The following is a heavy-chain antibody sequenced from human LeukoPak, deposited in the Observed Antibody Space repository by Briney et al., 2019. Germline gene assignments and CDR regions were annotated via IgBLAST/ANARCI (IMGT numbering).Heavy chain of an antibody. Sequence: SETLSLTCTVSGGSISSGGYYWSWIRQHPGKGLEWIGYIYYSGSTYYNPSLKSRVTISVDTSKNQFSLKLSSVTAADTAVYYCARHRGSGSPYFDYWGQGTLVTVSS. V-gene: IGHV4-31*03. J-gene: IGHJ4*02. CDR3: ARHRGSGSPYFDY. D-gene: IGHD3-10*01. CDR1: GGSISSGGYY. CDR2: IYYSGST.